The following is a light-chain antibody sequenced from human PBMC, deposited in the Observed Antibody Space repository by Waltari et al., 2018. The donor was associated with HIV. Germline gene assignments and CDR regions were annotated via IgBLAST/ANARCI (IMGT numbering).Light chain of an antibody. CDR2: GAS. CDR3: QQYGSSVT. J-gene: IGKJ3*01. V-gene: IGKV3-20*01. Sequence: EIVLTQSPGTLSLFPGERATLSCRASQSVSSSYLAWYQQKPGQAPRLLIYGASSRATGIPDGFGGSGSGTDFTLTISRLEPEDFAVYYCQQYGSSVTFGPGTKVDIK. CDR1: QSVSSSY.